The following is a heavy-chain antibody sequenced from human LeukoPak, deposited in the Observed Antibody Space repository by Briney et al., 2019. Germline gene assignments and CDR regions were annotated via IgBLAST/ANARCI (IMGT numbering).Heavy chain of an antibody. CDR2: IYYSGST. CDR3: ARHYSYDILTLDAFDI. D-gene: IGHD3-9*01. J-gene: IGHJ3*02. CDR1: GGSISSYY. V-gene: IGHV4-59*01. Sequence: TSETLSLTCTVSGGSISSYYWSWIRQPPGKGLEWIGYIYYSGSTNYNPSLKSRVTISVDTSKNQSSLKLSSVTAADTAVYYCARHYSYDILTLDAFDIWGQGTMVTVSS.